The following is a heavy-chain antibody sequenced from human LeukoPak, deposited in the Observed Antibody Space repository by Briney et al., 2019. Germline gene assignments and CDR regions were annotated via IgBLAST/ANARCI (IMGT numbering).Heavy chain of an antibody. Sequence: PGGSLRLSCAASGFTFSSYGMHWVRQAPGKGLEWVAVIWYDGSNKYYADSVKGRFTISRDNSKNTLYLQMNSLRAEDTAVYYCARERRHYYDSSGYFDYWGQGTLVTVSS. CDR3: ARERRHYYDSSGYFDY. CDR2: IWYDGSNK. V-gene: IGHV3-33*01. CDR1: GFTFSSYG. D-gene: IGHD3-22*01. J-gene: IGHJ4*02.